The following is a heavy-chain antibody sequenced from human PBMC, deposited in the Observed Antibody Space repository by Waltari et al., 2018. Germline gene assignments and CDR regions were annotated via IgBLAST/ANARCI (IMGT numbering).Heavy chain of an antibody. J-gene: IGHJ3*02. Sequence: QVQLQESGPGLVKPSETLSLTCTVSGYSISSGYYWGWIRQPPGKGLEWIGSIYHSGSTYYNPSLKSRVTISVDTSKNQFSLKLSSVTAADTAVYYCARANSYYYDSSGYSDAFDIWGQGTMVTVSS. CDR3: ARANSYYYDSSGYSDAFDI. CDR1: GYSISSGYY. D-gene: IGHD3-22*01. V-gene: IGHV4-38-2*02. CDR2: IYHSGST.